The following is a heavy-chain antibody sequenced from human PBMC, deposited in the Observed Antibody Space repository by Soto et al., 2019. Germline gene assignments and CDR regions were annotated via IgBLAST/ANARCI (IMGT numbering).Heavy chain of an antibody. CDR3: ARVGAKHDYGDY. CDR1: GGTFSSYT. V-gene: IGHV1-69*02. D-gene: IGHD3-10*01. J-gene: IGHJ4*02. CDR2: IIPILGIA. Sequence: QVQLVQSGAEVKKPGSSVKVSCKASGGTFSSYTISWVRQAPGQGLEWMGRIIPILGIANYAQKFQGRVTITADKSTSTAYMELSSLRSEDTAVYYCARVGAKHDYGDYWGQGTLVTVSS.